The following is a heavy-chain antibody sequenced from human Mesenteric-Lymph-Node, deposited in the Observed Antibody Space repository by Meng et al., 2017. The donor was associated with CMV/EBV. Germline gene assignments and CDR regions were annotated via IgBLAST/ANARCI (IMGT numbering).Heavy chain of an antibody. J-gene: IGHJ4*02. CDR3: ARVRYYDTTGPTGV. Sequence: SLNFSCKASGYTFTGYHIHWVRQAPGQGLEWLGWINPKNGDTRFAQTFKGRVSMTRDTSISTAYIDLSSLRFDDTAVYYCARVRYYDTTGPTGVWGQGTLVTV. CDR2: INPKNGDT. V-gene: IGHV1-2*02. D-gene: IGHD3-22*01. CDR1: GYTFTGYH.